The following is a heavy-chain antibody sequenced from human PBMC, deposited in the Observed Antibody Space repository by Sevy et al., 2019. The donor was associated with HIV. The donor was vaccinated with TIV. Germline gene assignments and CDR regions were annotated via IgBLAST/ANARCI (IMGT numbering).Heavy chain of an antibody. CDR2: ISYDGSNK. CDR1: GFTFSSYA. CDR3: ARVEAGMATIVYWYFDL. Sequence: GGSLRLSCAASGFTFSSYAMHWVRQAPGKGLEWVAVISYDGSNKYYADSVKGRFTISRDNSKNTLYLQMNSLRAEDTAVYYCARVEAGMATIVYWYFDLWGRGTLVTVSS. V-gene: IGHV3-30-3*01. D-gene: IGHD5-12*01. J-gene: IGHJ2*01.